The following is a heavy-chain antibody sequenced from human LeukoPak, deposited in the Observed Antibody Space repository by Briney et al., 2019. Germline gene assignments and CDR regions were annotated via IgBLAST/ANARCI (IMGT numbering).Heavy chain of an antibody. CDR2: ISSSGSTI. CDR1: GFTFSNAW. D-gene: IGHD3-10*02. V-gene: IGHV3-11*04. Sequence: PGGSLRLSCAASGFTFSNAWMSWVRQAPGKGLEWVSYISSSGSTIYYADSVKGRFTISRDNAKNSLYLQTNSLRAGDTAVYYCAELGITMIGGVWGKGTTVTISS. J-gene: IGHJ6*04. CDR3: AELGITMIGGV.